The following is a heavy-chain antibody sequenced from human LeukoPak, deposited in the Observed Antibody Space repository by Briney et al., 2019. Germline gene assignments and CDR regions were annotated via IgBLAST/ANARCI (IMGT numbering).Heavy chain of an antibody. CDR3: AKNYGSGSSVKYYYYMDV. Sequence: PGGSLRLSCATSGFTFSSYGMSWVRQAPGKGLEWVSVSASGGSTNYADSVKGRFTISRDNSKNTLYLQMNSLRAEDSAVYYCAKNYGSGSSVKYYYYMDVWGKGTTVTVSS. V-gene: IGHV3-23*01. CDR2: SASGGST. J-gene: IGHJ6*03. CDR1: GFTFSSYG. D-gene: IGHD3-10*01.